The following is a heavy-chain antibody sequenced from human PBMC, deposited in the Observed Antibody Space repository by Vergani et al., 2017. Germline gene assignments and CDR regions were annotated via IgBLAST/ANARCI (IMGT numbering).Heavy chain of an antibody. V-gene: IGHV4-61*02. CDR3: ARQKDYYMDV. CDR1: GGSISSGDDY. CDR2: VYTSGMT. J-gene: IGHJ6*03. Sequence: QVQLQESGPGLVKPSQTLSLTCTVSGGSISSGDDYWSWIRQPPGKGLEWIGRVYTSGMTNYNPSLKSRVTILVDRSKSQLSLKLTSVTAGDTAVYFCARQKDYYMDVWGKGATVTVS.